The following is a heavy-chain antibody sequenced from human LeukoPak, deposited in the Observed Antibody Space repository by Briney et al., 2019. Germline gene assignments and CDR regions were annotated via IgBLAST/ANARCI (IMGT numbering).Heavy chain of an antibody. V-gene: IGHV4-34*01. CDR3: ARHGNKRYSSSWRKLDY. J-gene: IGHJ4*02. CDR2: INHSGST. Sequence: TSETLSLTCAVYGGSFSGYYWSWIRQPPGKGLEWIGEINHSGSTNYNPSLKSRVTISVDTSKNQFSLKLSSVTAADTAVYYCARHGNKRYSSSWRKLDYWGQGTLVTVSS. CDR1: GGSFSGYY. D-gene: IGHD6-13*01.